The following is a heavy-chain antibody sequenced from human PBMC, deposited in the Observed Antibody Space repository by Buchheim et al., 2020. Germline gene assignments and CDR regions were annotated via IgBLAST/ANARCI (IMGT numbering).Heavy chain of an antibody. CDR2: IKQDGSEQ. V-gene: IGHV3-7*01. J-gene: IGHJ6*02. Sequence: EVQLVESGGGLVQPGGSLSLSCAASGFTLSTYWMSWVRQAPGKGLEWVANIKQDGSEQNYVDSVKGRFTIFRDNGMNSLDLLMNSLRAEDSAVYYCAKEGVGWGGEYGLDVWGQGTT. D-gene: IGHD3-10*01. CDR3: AKEGVGWGGEYGLDV. CDR1: GFTLSTYW.